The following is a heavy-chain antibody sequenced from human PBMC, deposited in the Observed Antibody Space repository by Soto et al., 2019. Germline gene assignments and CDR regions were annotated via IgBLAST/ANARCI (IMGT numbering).Heavy chain of an antibody. CDR3: ARAKAGNDAFDI. CDR2: INSDGSST. V-gene: IGHV3-74*01. CDR1: GFTFSSYW. Sequence: GGSLRLSCATSGFTFSSYWMHWVRQAPGKGLVWVSRINSDGSSTSYADSVKGRFTISRDNAKNTLYLQMNSLRAEDTAVYYCARAKAGNDAFDIWGQGTMVTVSS. J-gene: IGHJ3*02. D-gene: IGHD3-10*01.